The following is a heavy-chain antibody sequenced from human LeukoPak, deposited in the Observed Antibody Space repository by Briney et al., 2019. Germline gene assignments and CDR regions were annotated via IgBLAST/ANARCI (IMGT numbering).Heavy chain of an antibody. J-gene: IGHJ4*02. D-gene: IGHD3-10*01. Sequence: WIRQPPGKGLEWVASISWNSDNIAYADSVMGRFTISRDNAKSSLYLQMNSLRPGDTAFYYCTKDKGIINGFYYFDSWGQGTLVAVSS. CDR2: ISWNSDNI. V-gene: IGHV3-9*01. CDR3: TKDKGIINGFYYFDS.